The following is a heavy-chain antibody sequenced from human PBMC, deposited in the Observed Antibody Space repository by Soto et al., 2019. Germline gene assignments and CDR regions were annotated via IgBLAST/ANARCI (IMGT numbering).Heavy chain of an antibody. Sequence: PGGSLILSCAASGFTFSSYSMNWVRQAPGKGLEWDSSISSSSSYIYYADSVKGRFTISRDNAKNSLYLQMNSLRAEDTAVYYFARDHSQPEYSSSWYDYWGQGTLVSVSS. CDR1: GFTFSSYS. CDR2: ISSSSSYI. V-gene: IGHV3-21*01. J-gene: IGHJ4*02. D-gene: IGHD6-13*01. CDR3: ARDHSQPEYSSSWYDY.